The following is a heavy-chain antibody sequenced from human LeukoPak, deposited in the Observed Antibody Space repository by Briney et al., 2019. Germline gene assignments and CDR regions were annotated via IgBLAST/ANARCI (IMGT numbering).Heavy chain of an antibody. CDR2: IIPIFGTA. D-gene: IGHD2-2*01. Sequence: SVKVSCKASGGTFSSYAISWVRQAPGQGLEWMGGIIPIFGTANYAQKFQGRVTITADESTSTAYMELSSLRSEDTAVYYCARGAGVPAAYYYYYMDVWGKGTTVTVSS. CDR3: ARGAGVPAAYYYYYMDV. V-gene: IGHV1-69*01. J-gene: IGHJ6*03. CDR1: GGTFSSYA.